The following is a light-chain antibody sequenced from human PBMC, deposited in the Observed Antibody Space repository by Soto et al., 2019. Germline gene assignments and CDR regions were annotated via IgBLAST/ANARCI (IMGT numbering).Light chain of an antibody. Sequence: EIVMTQSPATLSVSPGGRATLSCRASQGVGNNLAWYQQKPGLAPRLLIFDTFTRATGVPARFSGSGSGTEFTLTISSLQSEDFAIYYCQQYKSWPPALTFGGGTKVEIK. V-gene: IGKV3-15*01. CDR2: DTF. J-gene: IGKJ4*01. CDR1: QGVGNN. CDR3: QQYKSWPPALT.